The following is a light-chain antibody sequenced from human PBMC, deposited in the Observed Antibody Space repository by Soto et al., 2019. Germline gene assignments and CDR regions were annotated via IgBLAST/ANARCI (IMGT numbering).Light chain of an antibody. CDR3: SSFAGSNNLV. V-gene: IGLV2-8*01. CDR1: SSDVGGYNY. Sequence: QSVLTQPPSASGSPGQSVTISCTGTSSDVGGYNYVSWYQQHPGKAPKVMIYEVSKRPSGVPDRFSGSKSGNTASLTVSGLRAEDEADYYCSSFAGSNNLVFGGGTQLT. CDR2: EVS. J-gene: IGLJ2*01.